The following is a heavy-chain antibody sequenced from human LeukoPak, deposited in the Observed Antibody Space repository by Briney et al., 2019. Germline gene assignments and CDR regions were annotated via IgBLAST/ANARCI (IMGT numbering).Heavy chain of an antibody. Sequence: TGGSLGLSCSASGFTFSNYAMRWVRQAPGKGLEYVSAITGNGGSTYYADSVKGRFTISRDNSKNTLFLQMTSLRADDTAVYYCLKRPDPWTFDIWGQGTMLTVSS. CDR3: LKRPDPWTFDI. V-gene: IGHV3-64D*06. CDR1: GFTFSNYA. J-gene: IGHJ3*02. CDR2: ITGNGGST. D-gene: IGHD1-14*01.